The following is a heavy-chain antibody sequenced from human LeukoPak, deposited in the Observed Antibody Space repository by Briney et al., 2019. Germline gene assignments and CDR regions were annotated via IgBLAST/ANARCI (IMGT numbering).Heavy chain of an antibody. V-gene: IGHV4-39*07. D-gene: IGHD3-10*01. Sequence: SETLSLTCTVSGGSISSSSYYWGWIRQPPGKGLEWIGSIYYSGSTYYNPSLKSRVTISVDTSKNQFSLKLSSVTAADTAVYYCARVRSSRSGGFDYWGQGTLVTVSS. J-gene: IGHJ4*02. CDR2: IYYSGST. CDR3: ARVRSSRSGGFDY. CDR1: GGSISSSSYY.